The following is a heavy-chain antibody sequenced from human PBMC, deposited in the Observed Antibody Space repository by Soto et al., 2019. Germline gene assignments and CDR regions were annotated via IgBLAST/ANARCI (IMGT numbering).Heavy chain of an antibody. Sequence: VPLVESGGGSVQPGGSLRLSCVASGITFSGFWMHWVRQVPGKGLVWVARVDSAGSGTSYADSVKGRFTISRDNAKNTLSLQIDILRVEDTAVYYCATVFEHWGQGIPVTVSS. CDR3: ATVFEH. J-gene: IGHJ4*02. V-gene: IGHV3-74*01. CDR1: GITFSGFW. CDR2: VDSAGSGT.